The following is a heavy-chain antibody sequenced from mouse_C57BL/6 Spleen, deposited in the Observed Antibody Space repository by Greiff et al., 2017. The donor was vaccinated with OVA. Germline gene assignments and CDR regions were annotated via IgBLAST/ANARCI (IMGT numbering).Heavy chain of an antibody. Sequence: VQLQQSGAELARPGASVKLSCKASGYTFTSYGISWVKQRTGQGLEWIGEIYPRSGNTYYNEKFKGKATLTVDKPSSTAYMQLSSLTSEDSAVYYCAGGSLAYWGQGTLVTVSA. CDR1: GYTFTSYG. V-gene: IGHV1-81*01. CDR3: AGGSLAY. CDR2: IYPRSGNT. J-gene: IGHJ3*01.